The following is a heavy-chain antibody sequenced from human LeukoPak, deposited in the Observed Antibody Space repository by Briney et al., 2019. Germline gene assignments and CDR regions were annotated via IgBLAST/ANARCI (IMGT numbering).Heavy chain of an antibody. CDR3: ARVSVSVVRGVIIRYDWFDP. D-gene: IGHD3-10*01. J-gene: IGHJ5*02. CDR2: ITRRGNT. CDR1: GGSFTKHQ. Sequence: SETLSLTCAVYGGSFTKHQWSWIRQPPGKGLEWIGEITRRGNTNYNPSLKSRVSISVDTSKNQVSLRLRSVTVADTAVYYCARVSVSVVRGVIIRYDWFDPWGQGILVTVSS. V-gene: IGHV4-34*01.